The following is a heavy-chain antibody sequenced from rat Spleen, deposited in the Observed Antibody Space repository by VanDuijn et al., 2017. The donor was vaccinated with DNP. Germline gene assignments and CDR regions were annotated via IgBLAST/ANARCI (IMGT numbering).Heavy chain of an antibody. V-gene: IGHV5-27*01. CDR2: MSPTTRSS. J-gene: IGHJ2*01. CDR3: TRGGTYYFDY. CDR1: GFSFSDYD. Sequence: EVQLVESGGGLVQPGRSLKLSCAASGFSFSDYDMAWVRQAPTKGLEWVACMSPTTRSSYYRDSVRGRFTVSRDDATSTLYLQIDSLRSEDTATYYCTRGGTYYFDYWGQGVMVTVSS.